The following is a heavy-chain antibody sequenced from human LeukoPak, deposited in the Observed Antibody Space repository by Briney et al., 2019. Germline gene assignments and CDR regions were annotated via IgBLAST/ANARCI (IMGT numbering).Heavy chain of an antibody. CDR3: ARDGSWGDYQFYFYMDV. CDR1: GFTFRSFA. CDR2: ISASGHYI. V-gene: IGHV3-23*01. D-gene: IGHD2-2*01. J-gene: IGHJ6*03. Sequence: GGSLRLSCEASGFTFRSFAMSWVRQAPGKGLQWLSGISASGHYIYQADSVKGRFTISRDNSKNTLYIEINSLRVEDTAMYYCARDGSWGDYQFYFYMDVWGKGTRVTVSS.